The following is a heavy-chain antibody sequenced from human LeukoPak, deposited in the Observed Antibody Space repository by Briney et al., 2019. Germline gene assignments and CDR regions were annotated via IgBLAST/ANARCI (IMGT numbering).Heavy chain of an antibody. D-gene: IGHD1-26*01. CDR3: ARAGSGSYPDY. CDR1: GDSVSSDSTA. Sequence: SRTLSLTCAISGDSVSSDSTAWNCITQSPSRGLEWLGRTCYRTQWYTDYAGSVQSRIIINPDTPKNQFSMQLTSVTPEGAAVYYCARAGSGSYPDYWGQGTLVTVSS. J-gene: IGHJ4*02. V-gene: IGHV6-1*01. CDR2: TCYRTQWYT.